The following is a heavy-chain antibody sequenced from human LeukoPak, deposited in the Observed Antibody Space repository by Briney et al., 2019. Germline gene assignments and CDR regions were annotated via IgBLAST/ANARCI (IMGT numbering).Heavy chain of an antibody. CDR3: AGLEMATILPYFQH. V-gene: IGHV4-4*07. J-gene: IGHJ1*01. CDR2: IYTSGST. D-gene: IGHD5-24*01. CDR1: GGSISSYY. Sequence: SETLSLTCTVSGGSISSYYWSWIRQPAGKGLEWIGRIYTSGSTNNNPSLKSRVTISVDTSKNQFSLKPSSVTAADTAVYYCAGLEMATILPYFQHWGQGTLVTVSS.